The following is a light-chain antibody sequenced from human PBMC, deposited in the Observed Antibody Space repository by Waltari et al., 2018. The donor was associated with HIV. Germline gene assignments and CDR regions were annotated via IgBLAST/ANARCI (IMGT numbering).Light chain of an antibody. J-gene: IGLJ2*01. V-gene: IGLV3-27*01. CDR1: VVGRTV. Sequence: FDRTPPSPVSVCLGQTARRPSSGTVVGRTVVRWFRPNPGRPPTLVIYTDTERPSETPERSSGSSSGTTATLTITGAQVEDEADYYCYCAADKNVLGGGTKLTVL. CDR2: TDT. CDR3: YCAADKNV.